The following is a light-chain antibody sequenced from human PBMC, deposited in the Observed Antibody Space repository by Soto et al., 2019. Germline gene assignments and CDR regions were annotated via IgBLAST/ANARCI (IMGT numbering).Light chain of an antibody. CDR2: ATS. CDR3: QQVNSYPLT. J-gene: IGKJ4*01. Sequence: DIQLTQSPSFLSASVGDRVTITCRASQDISNYLAWYLQKPGKAPNFLIYATSTFQSGVPSRFSGSGSGTEFTLTISSLQPEDFATYYCQQVNSYPLTFGGGTKVDIK. CDR1: QDISNY. V-gene: IGKV1-9*01.